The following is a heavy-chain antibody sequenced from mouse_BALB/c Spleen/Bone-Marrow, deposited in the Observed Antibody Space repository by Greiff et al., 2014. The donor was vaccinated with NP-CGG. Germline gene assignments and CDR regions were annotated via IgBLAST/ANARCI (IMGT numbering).Heavy chain of an antibody. D-gene: IGHD1-1*01. Sequence: DLVKPGASVKLSCKASGYTFTSYWINWIKQRPGQGLEWIGRIAPGSGSTYYNEMFKGKATLTVDTSSITAYIQLSSLSSEDSAVYSCARFPFRYESSFYYFDYWGQGTTLTVSS. V-gene: IGHV1S41*01. J-gene: IGHJ2*01. CDR2: IAPGSGST. CDR3: ARFPFRYESSFYYFDY. CDR1: GYTFTSYW.